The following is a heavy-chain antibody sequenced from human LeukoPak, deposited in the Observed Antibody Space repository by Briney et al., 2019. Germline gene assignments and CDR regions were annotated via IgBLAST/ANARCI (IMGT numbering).Heavy chain of an antibody. Sequence: PGGSLRLSCAASGFTFSTYGMSWVRQAPGKGLEWVANIKQDGSEEYYVDSVKGRFTISRDNAKNSLYLQMNSLRAEDTAVYYCARAGSLWGQGTLVTVSS. CDR2: IKQDGSEE. V-gene: IGHV3-7*01. CDR1: GFTFSTYG. CDR3: ARAGSL. D-gene: IGHD1-1*01. J-gene: IGHJ4*02.